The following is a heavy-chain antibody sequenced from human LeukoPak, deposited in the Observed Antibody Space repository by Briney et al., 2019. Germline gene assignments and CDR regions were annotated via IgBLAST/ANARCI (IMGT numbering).Heavy chain of an antibody. J-gene: IGHJ4*02. Sequence: GGSLRLSCAASGFTVSSNYMSWVRQAPGKGLEWVSVIYSGGSTYYADSVKGRFTISGDNSKNTLYLQMNSLRAEDTAVYYCARSVEMATIGFDYWGQGTLVTVSS. CDR1: GFTVSSNY. D-gene: IGHD5-24*01. CDR3: ARSVEMATIGFDY. V-gene: IGHV3-66*02. CDR2: IYSGGST.